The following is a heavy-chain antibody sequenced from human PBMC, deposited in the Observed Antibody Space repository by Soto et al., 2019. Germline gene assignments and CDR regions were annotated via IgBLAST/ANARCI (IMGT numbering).Heavy chain of an antibody. Sequence: SETLSLTCTVSGGSISGSSYYWGWIRQPPGKGLEWIGSIYYSGSTYYNPSLKSRVTISVDTSKNQFSLKLSSVTAADTAVYYCARSTYYYDSSGYYYYYYGMDVWGQGTTVTVSS. D-gene: IGHD3-22*01. CDR2: IYYSGST. J-gene: IGHJ6*02. CDR3: ARSTYYYDSSGYYYYYYGMDV. V-gene: IGHV4-39*01. CDR1: GGSISGSSYY.